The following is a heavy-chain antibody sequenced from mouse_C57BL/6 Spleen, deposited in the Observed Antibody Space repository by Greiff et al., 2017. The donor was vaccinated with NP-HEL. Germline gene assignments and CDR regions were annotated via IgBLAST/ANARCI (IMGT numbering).Heavy chain of an antibody. D-gene: IGHD2-1*01. CDR2: ISDGGSYT. V-gene: IGHV5-4*01. CDR3: ARRYYGNYYAMDY. Sequence: EVQLVESGGGLVKPGGSLKLSCAASGFTFSSYAMSWVRQTPEKRLEWVATISDGGSYTYYPDNVKGRFTISRDNAKNNLYLQMSHLKSEDIAMYDCARRYYGNYYAMDYWGQGTSVTVSS. J-gene: IGHJ4*01. CDR1: GFTFSSYA.